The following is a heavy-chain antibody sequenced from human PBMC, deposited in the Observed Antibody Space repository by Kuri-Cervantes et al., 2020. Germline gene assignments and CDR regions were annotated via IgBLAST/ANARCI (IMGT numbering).Heavy chain of an antibody. CDR3: TRTDYYESSGSFDAFDI. J-gene: IGHJ3*02. CDR2: IRSKTYGETT. D-gene: IGHD3-22*01. Sequence: GESLKISCTVSGFTFGDYGMIWFRQAPGKGLEWVGLIRSKTYGETTAYAASVKDRFTLSRDDSKSIAYLRMNSLKTEDTAVYYCTRTDYYESSGSFDAFDIWGQGTMVTVSS. V-gene: IGHV3-49*03. CDR1: GFTFGDYG.